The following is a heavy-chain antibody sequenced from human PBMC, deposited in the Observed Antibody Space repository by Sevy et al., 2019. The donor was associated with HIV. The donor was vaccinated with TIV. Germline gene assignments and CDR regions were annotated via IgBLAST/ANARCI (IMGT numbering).Heavy chain of an antibody. Sequence: GGSLRLSCAASGFTFSSYSMNWVRQAPGKGLEWVSSISSSSSYIYYADSVKGRFTISGDNAKNSLYLQMNSLRAEETAVYYCARDGRGYSYGYPYYYYYGMDVWGQGTTVTVSS. CDR1: GFTFSSYS. D-gene: IGHD5-18*01. J-gene: IGHJ6*02. CDR3: ARDGRGYSYGYPYYYYYGMDV. CDR2: ISSSSSYI. V-gene: IGHV3-21*01.